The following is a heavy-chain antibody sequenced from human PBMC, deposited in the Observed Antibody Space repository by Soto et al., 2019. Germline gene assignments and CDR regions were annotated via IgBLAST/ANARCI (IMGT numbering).Heavy chain of an antibody. Sequence: RCLRLSGAASGFTGSSYALSCVRQGPGKGLEWVSSISGIGFSTYYADSVKGRFTISRDNSKNTLYLQMNSLRAEDTAVYYCAKARYNWNYVFTYWGQGTLVTVSS. CDR1: GFTGSSYA. J-gene: IGHJ4*02. D-gene: IGHD1-7*01. CDR3: AKARYNWNYVFTY. V-gene: IGHV3-23*01. CDR2: ISGIGFST.